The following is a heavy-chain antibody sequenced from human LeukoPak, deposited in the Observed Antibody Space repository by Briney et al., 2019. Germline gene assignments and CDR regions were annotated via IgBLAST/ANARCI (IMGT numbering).Heavy chain of an antibody. CDR2: MNPNSGNT. D-gene: IGHD1-14*01. CDR3: ATGPAPSYYYMDV. CDR1: GYTFASYD. Sequence: ASVKVSCKASGYTFASYDINWVRRATGQGREWMGWMNPNSGNTGYAQKFQGRVTMTRNTSISTAYMELSSLRSEDTAVYYCATGPAPSYYYMDVWGKGTTVTISS. V-gene: IGHV1-8*01. J-gene: IGHJ6*03.